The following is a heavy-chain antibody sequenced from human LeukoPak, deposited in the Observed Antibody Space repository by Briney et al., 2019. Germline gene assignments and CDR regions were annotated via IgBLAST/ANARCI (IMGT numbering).Heavy chain of an antibody. Sequence: PGGSLRLSCAASGFTFSDYYMSWIRQAPGKGLEWVTYISSSSSYTNYADSVKGRFTISRDKAKNSLYLKMNSLRAEDTAVYYCAREAQYYDILTGYYNPAFDIWGQGTMVTVSS. J-gene: IGHJ3*02. CDR2: ISSSSSYT. V-gene: IGHV3-11*06. D-gene: IGHD3-9*01. CDR1: GFTFSDYY. CDR3: AREAQYYDILTGYYNPAFDI.